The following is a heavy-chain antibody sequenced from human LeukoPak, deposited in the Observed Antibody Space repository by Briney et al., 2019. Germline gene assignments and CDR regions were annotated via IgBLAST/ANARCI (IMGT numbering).Heavy chain of an antibody. J-gene: IGHJ4*02. CDR2: ISWNSGSI. Sequence: GGSLRLSCAASGFTFDDYAMHWVRQAPGKGLEWVSGISWNSGSIGYADSVKGRFTISRDNAKNSLHLQMNSLRAEDTALYYCAKDIAYGDYGAYFDYWGQGTLVTASS. V-gene: IGHV3-9*01. CDR1: GFTFDDYA. D-gene: IGHD4-17*01. CDR3: AKDIAYGDYGAYFDY.